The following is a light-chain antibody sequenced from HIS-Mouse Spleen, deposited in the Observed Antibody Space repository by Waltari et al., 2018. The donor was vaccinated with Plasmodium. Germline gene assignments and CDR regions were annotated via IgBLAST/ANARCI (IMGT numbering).Light chain of an antibody. V-gene: IGKV3-20*01. CDR3: QQYGSSPYT. Sequence: EIVLTQSPGTLSLSPGERATLSCRASQSVSSSDLAWSQQKPGQAPRLLIYGASSRATGIPDRFSGSGSVTDFTLTISRLEPEDFAVYYCQQYGSSPYTFGQGTKLESK. CDR1: QSVSSSD. CDR2: GAS. J-gene: IGKJ2*01.